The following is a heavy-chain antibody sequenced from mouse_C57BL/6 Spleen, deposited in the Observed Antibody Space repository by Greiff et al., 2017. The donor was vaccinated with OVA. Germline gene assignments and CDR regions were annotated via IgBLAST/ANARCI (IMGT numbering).Heavy chain of an antibody. Sequence: QVQLQQSGAELVKPGASVKISCKASGYAFSSYWMNWVKQRPGKGLEWIGQIYPGDGDTNYNGKFKGKATLTADKSSSTAYMQLSSLTSEDSAVYFCARTDGNYVDYFDYWGQGTTLTVSS. J-gene: IGHJ2*01. D-gene: IGHD2-1*01. V-gene: IGHV1-80*01. CDR1: GYAFSSYW. CDR2: IYPGDGDT. CDR3: ARTDGNYVDYFDY.